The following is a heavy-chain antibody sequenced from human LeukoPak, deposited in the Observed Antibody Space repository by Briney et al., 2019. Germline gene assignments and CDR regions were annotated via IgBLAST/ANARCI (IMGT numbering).Heavy chain of an antibody. CDR1: GGSISSGSYY. CDR2: IYTSGST. D-gene: IGHD4-23*01. V-gene: IGHV4-61*02. J-gene: IGHJ4*02. Sequence: NTSQTLSLTCTVSGGSISSGSYYWSWIRQPAGKGLEWIGRIYTSGSTNYNPSLKSRVTISVDTSKNQFSLKLSSVTAADTAVYYCASNVDYGGNSVGYWGQGTLVTVSS. CDR3: ASNVDYGGNSVGY.